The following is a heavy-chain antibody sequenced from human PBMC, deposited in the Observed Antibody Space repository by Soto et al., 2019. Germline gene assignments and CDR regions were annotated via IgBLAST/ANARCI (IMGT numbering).Heavy chain of an antibody. Sequence: PGGSLRLSCAASGFTFSSYGMHWVRQAPGKGLGWVGFIWYDGSNKYNADSVKGRFTISRDNSRNTLYLQMNSLRAEDTAVYYCAREFWSGPFDYWGQGTLVTVSS. J-gene: IGHJ4*02. CDR1: GFTFSSYG. V-gene: IGHV3-33*01. CDR2: IWYDGSNK. D-gene: IGHD3-3*01. CDR3: AREFWSGPFDY.